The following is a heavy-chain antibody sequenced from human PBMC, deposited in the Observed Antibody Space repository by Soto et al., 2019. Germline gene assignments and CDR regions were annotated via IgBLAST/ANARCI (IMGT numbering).Heavy chain of an antibody. J-gene: IGHJ6*02. CDR3: ARDLRSGYYGLDV. CDR1: GGSVSSDSYY. CDR2: IYYSGST. V-gene: IGHV4-61*01. Sequence: SETLSLTCTVSGGSVSSDSYYWSWIRQPPGKGLEWIGYIYYSGSTNYNPSLKSRVTISVDTSKNQLSLKLSSVTAADTAVYYCARDLRSGYYGLDVWGQGTTVTVSS.